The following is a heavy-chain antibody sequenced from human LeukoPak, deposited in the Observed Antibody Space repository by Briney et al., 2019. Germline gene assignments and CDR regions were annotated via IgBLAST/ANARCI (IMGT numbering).Heavy chain of an antibody. Sequence: PGRSLRLSCAASGSTFSSYGMHWVRQAPGKGLEWVAVIWYDGSNKYYADSVKGRFTISRDNSKNTLYLQMNSLRAEDTAVYYCARDRRGYSGYDYLSGGLDYWGQGTLVTVSS. D-gene: IGHD5-12*01. CDR2: IWYDGSNK. CDR3: ARDRRGYSGYDYLSGGLDY. V-gene: IGHV3-33*01. CDR1: GSTFSSYG. J-gene: IGHJ4*02.